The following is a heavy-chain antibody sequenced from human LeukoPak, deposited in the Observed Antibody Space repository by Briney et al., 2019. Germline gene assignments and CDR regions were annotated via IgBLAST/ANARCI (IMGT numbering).Heavy chain of an antibody. J-gene: IGHJ4*02. D-gene: IGHD3-22*01. CDR3: AKDDSSGYYFKYYFDY. CDR2: ISYDGSNK. Sequence: GGSLRLSCATSGFTFSRYAMHWVRQAPGKGLEWMTVISYDGSNKYDADSVKGRFTVSRDNSKNTLYLQMNSLRAEDTAVYYCAKDDSSGYYFKYYFDYWGQGTLVTVSS. V-gene: IGHV3-30*18. CDR1: GFTFSRYA.